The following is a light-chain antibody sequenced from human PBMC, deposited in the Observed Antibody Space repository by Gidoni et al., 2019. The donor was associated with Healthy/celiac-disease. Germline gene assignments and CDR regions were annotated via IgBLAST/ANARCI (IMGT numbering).Light chain of an antibody. Sequence: DIQMTQSPYTLSASVGDRVTITCRASQSISSWLAWYQQKPGKAPKLLSYKASSLESGVPSRFSGSGSVTEFTLTLSSLQPDDFATYYCQQSNSYSPLTFGGGTKVEIK. J-gene: IGKJ4*01. CDR3: QQSNSYSPLT. CDR2: KAS. V-gene: IGKV1-5*03. CDR1: QSISSW.